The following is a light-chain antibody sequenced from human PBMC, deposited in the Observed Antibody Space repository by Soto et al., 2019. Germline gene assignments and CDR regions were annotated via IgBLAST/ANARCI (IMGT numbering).Light chain of an antibody. Sequence: EIVMTQSPATLSVSPGERATLSCRASQSVSSNLAWYQQRPGQAPRLLIYDASTRATGIPARFSGSGSGTEFTLTISSLQSEDFAVYYCQQYNKWPLTFGGGTKVAIK. CDR2: DAS. CDR1: QSVSSN. J-gene: IGKJ4*01. CDR3: QQYNKWPLT. V-gene: IGKV3D-15*01.